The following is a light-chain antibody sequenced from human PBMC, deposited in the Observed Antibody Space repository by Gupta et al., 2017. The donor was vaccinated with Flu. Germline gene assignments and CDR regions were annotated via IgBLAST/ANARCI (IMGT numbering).Light chain of an antibody. V-gene: IGLV2-14*01. Sequence: QSALTQPASVSGSPGQSITISCTGTSSDVGGSDYVSWYQQHPDKAPKLIIYDVTNRPSGVSSRFSGSKSGNTASLTISGLQAEDETDYYCSSYTSTSTFYAFGTGTKVTVL. CDR1: SSDVGGSDY. J-gene: IGLJ1*01. CDR2: DVT. CDR3: SSYTSTSTFYA.